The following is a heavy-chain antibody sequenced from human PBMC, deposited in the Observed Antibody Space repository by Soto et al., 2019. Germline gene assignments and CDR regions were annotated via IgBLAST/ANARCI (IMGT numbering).Heavy chain of an antibody. CDR3: ARHRGPWSGYYDYYYYMDV. D-gene: IGHD3-3*01. CDR1: GGSISSYY. V-gene: IGHV4-59*08. CDR2: IYYSGST. J-gene: IGHJ6*03. Sequence: SETLSLTCTVSGGSISSYYWSWIRQPPGKGLEWIGYIYYSGSTNYNPSLKSRVTISVDTSKNQFSLKLSSVTAADTAVYYCARHRGPWSGYYDYYYYMDVWGKGTTVTVSS.